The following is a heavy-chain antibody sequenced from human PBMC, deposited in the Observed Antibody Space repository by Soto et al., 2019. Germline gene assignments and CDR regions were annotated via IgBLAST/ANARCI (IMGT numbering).Heavy chain of an antibody. Sequence: GGSRRLSCAASGFTFSSYSMDWVRQAPGKGLEWASYISSSSSTIYYADSVKGRFTISRDNAKNSLYLQMNSLRAEDRAVDYGAREFRSPTLASRLGFGEGSPNWFDPWGQGT. CDR1: GFTFSSYS. CDR2: ISSSSSTI. V-gene: IGHV3-48*01. CDR3: AREFRSPTLASRLGFGEGSPNWFDP. D-gene: IGHD3-10*01. J-gene: IGHJ5*02.